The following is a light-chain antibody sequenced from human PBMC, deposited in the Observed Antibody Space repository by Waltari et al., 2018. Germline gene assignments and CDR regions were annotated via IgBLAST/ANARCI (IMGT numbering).Light chain of an antibody. CDR1: SSNTGLIS. CDR2: RNY. J-gene: IGLJ2*01. Sequence: QSVLTQPPSASGTPGQRVTIPCSGSSSNTGLISANWYQHLPGTAPKLLLYRNYPRPAGDPHRFSGANPGTSASLAIGKLQSEDEADYYYAAWDNSPKGRVVGGGTNLNDL. CDR3: AAWDNSPKGRV. V-gene: IGLV1-44*01.